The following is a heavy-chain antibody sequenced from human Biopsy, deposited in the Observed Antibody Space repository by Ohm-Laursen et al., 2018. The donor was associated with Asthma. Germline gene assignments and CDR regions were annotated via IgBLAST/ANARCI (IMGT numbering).Heavy chain of an antibody. Sequence: GASVKVSCKASGGTFSSYAISWVRQAPGQGLEWMGGIIPIFGTANYAQKFQGRVTITADESTSTAYMELSSLRSEDTAVYYCAGFFMWGYGIGGPLEKGAFDPWGQGTLVPVSS. CDR2: IIPIFGTA. V-gene: IGHV1-69*13. J-gene: IGHJ5*02. CDR3: AGFFMWGYGIGGPLEKGAFDP. CDR1: GGTFSSYA. D-gene: IGHD2-15*01.